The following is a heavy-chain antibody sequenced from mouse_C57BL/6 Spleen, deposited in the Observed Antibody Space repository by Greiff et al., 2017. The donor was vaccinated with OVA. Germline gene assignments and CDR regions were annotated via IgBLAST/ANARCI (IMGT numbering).Heavy chain of an antibody. Sequence: VQLQQSGAELVRPGASVKLSCTASGFNIKDDYMHWVKQRPEQGLEWIGWIDPENGDTEYASKFQGKATITADTASNTAYLQLSSLTSEDTAVYYGTRYSSGLYHMDYWGQGTARTVSS. V-gene: IGHV14-4*01. J-gene: IGHJ2*01. CDR2: IDPENGDT. CDR3: TRYSSGLYHMDY. D-gene: IGHD1-1*01. CDR1: GFNIKDDY.